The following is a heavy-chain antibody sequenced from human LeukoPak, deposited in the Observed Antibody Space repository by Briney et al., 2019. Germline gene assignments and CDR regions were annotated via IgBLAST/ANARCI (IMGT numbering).Heavy chain of an antibody. V-gene: IGHV4-34*01. J-gene: IGHJ5*02. Sequence: SETLSLTCTVSGDSISSYYWSWIRQPPGKGLEWIGEINHSGSTNYNPSLKSRVTISVDTSKNQFSLKLSSVTAADTAVYYCARGGSMGWFDPWGQGTLVTVSS. CDR3: ARGGSMGWFDP. D-gene: IGHD2/OR15-2a*01. CDR1: GDSISSYY. CDR2: INHSGST.